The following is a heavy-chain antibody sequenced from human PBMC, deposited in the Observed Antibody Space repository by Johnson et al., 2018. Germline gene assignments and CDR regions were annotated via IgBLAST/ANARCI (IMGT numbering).Heavy chain of an antibody. CDR1: GFTFSSYG. D-gene: IGHD3-16*01. J-gene: IGHJ3*02. CDR2: ISYDGSNK. Sequence: QVQLQESGGGVVQXGRSLRLSCAASGFTFSSYGMHWVRQAPGKGLEWVAVISYDGSNKYYADSVKGRFTISRDNSKNTLYPKMNTLRAEDTAVYYWARGWGDLEVTEAFDIWGQGTMVTVSS. V-gene: IGHV3-33*05. CDR3: ARGWGDLEVTEAFDI.